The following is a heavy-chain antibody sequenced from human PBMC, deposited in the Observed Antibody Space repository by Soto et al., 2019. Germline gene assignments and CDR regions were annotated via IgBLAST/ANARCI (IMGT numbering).Heavy chain of an antibody. D-gene: IGHD6-19*01. CDR3: ARHSIAGAHDAFDI. V-gene: IGHV5-10-1*01. CDR1: GYSLTSYW. J-gene: IGHJ3*02. CDR2: IDPSDSYN. Sequence: GESLKISCTGSGYSLTSYWISWVRQVPGKSLEWKGRIDPSDSYNNYSPSFQGHVTISADKSISTAYLQWSSLKASDTAMYYRARHSIAGAHDAFDIWGQGTMVTVSS.